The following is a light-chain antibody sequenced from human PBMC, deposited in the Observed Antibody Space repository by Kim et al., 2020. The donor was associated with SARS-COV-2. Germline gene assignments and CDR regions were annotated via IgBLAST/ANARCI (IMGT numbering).Light chain of an antibody. CDR3: QQTYITPYT. CDR1: QTISNF. V-gene: IGKV1-39*01. Sequence: ASVGDRVTITCRASQTISNFLNWYQPKPGKAPNLLIYAASNLQSGVPSRFSGTRSGTDFTLTISSLQPEDFATYYCQQTYITPYTFGPGTKVDIK. CDR2: AAS. J-gene: IGKJ3*01.